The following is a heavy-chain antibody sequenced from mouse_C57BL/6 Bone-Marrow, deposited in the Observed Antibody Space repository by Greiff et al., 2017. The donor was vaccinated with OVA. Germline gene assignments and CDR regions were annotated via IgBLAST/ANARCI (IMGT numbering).Heavy chain of an antibody. CDR2: IHPNSGST. CDR3: ARKGLTGPPYYAMDY. V-gene: IGHV1-64*01. CDR1: GYTFTSYW. J-gene: IGHJ4*01. D-gene: IGHD4-1*01. Sequence: QVQLQQPGAELVKPGASVKLSCKASGYTFTSYWMHWVKQRPGQGLEWIGMIHPNSGSTNYNEKFKSKATLTVDKSSSTAYMQLSSLTSEDSAVYDCARKGLTGPPYYAMDYWGQGTSVTVAS.